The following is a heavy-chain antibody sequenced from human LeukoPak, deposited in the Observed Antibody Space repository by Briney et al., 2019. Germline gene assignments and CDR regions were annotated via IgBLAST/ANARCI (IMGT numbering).Heavy chain of an antibody. J-gene: IGHJ4*02. Sequence: GGSLRLSCAASGFTFSSYAMSWVRQAPGKGLEWVSAISGSGGSTYYADSVKGRFTISRDNSKNTLYLQMNSLRAEDTAVYYCARDSSYGSGSSFDYWGQGTLVTVSS. V-gene: IGHV3-23*01. CDR2: ISGSGGST. CDR1: GFTFSSYA. CDR3: ARDSSYGSGSSFDY. D-gene: IGHD3-10*01.